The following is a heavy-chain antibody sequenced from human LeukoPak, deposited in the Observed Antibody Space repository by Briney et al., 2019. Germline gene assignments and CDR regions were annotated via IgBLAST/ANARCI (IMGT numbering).Heavy chain of an antibody. CDR1: GFTFSSYW. D-gene: IGHD1-14*01. CDR2: ISDSGGST. CDR3: AKAFRLTAKYGMDV. V-gene: IGHV3-23*01. Sequence: PGGSLRLSCAASGFTFSSYWMNWARQAPGKGLEWVSAISDSGGSTFYADSVKGRFTISRDNSKNTLFLQMNSLRAEDTAIYYCAKAFRLTAKYGMDVWGQGTTVTVSS. J-gene: IGHJ6*02.